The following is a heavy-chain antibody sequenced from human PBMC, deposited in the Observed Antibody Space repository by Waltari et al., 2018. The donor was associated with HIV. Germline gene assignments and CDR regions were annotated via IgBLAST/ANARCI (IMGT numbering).Heavy chain of an antibody. D-gene: IGHD2-15*01. CDR2: ISRSGTSI. CDR3: SRDPLEVVSAAR. CDR1: GFTLRRHS. V-gene: IGHV3-48*02. J-gene: IGHJ4*02. Sequence: EAQLMESGGGLEQPGGSWGPPCAAFGFTLRRHSMSWVRQAPGKGLEWVSYISRSGTSIHYADSVKGRFTTSRDIAKNSLFLQMHSLRDEDTAVYYCSRDPLEVVSAARWGQGTLVTVSS.